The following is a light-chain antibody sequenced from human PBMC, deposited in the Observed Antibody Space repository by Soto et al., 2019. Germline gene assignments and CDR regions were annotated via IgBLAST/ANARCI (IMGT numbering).Light chain of an antibody. J-gene: IGKJ1*01. CDR3: KHYNKWLQT. V-gene: IGKV3D-15*01. CDR1: QSVSSN. CDR2: DAS. Sequence: EIVLAQSRGTLSLSAGERATLSCRASQSVSSNFLAWYQQKPGQAPRLLIYDASNRATGIPDRFSGSGSGTEFTLTISSLQSEELAVYPSKHYNKWLQTFGQGTKVDIK.